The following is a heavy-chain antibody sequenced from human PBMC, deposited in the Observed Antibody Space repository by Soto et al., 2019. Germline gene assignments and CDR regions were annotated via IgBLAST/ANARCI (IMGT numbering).Heavy chain of an antibody. Sequence: EVQLVESGGGLAQPGGSLRLSCAASGFSFSSSWMHWVRQAPGKGLVWVSRISFDGTATTSADAVKGRFIISSANAKNTLSLQMHNLCADATAMYYCVRDRRLRGHPFDTWGQGTFVSVSS. CDR2: ISFDGTAT. D-gene: IGHD2-21*02. CDR3: VRDRRLRGHPFDT. V-gene: IGHV3-74*03. J-gene: IGHJ3*02. CDR1: GFSFSSSW.